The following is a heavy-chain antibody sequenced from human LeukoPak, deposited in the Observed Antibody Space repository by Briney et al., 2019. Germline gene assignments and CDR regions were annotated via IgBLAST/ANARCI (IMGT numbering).Heavy chain of an antibody. Sequence: SETLSLTCTVSGGSISSYYWSWIRQPPGKGLEWIGYIYYSGSTNYNPSLKSRVTISVDTSKNQFSLKLSSVTAADTAVYYCARDRRDGYNYNWFDPWGQGTLVTASS. CDR1: GGSISSYY. J-gene: IGHJ5*02. V-gene: IGHV4-59*01. D-gene: IGHD5-24*01. CDR2: IYYSGST. CDR3: ARDRRDGYNYNWFDP.